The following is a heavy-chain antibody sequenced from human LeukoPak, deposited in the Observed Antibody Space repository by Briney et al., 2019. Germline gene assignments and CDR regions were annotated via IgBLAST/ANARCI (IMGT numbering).Heavy chain of an antibody. Sequence: ASVKVSCKASGYTFTGYYMHWVRQAPGQGLEWMGWINPNSGGTNYARKFQGRVTMTRDTSISTAYMELSRLRSDDTAVYYCARDGAPYYYDSSGYYSSGVDYWGQGTLVTVSS. V-gene: IGHV1-2*02. CDR2: INPNSGGT. CDR3: ARDGAPYYYDSSGYYSSGVDY. J-gene: IGHJ4*02. D-gene: IGHD3-22*01. CDR1: GYTFTGYY.